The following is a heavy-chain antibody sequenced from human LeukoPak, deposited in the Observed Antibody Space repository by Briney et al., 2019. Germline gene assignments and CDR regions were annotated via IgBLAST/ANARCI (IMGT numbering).Heavy chain of an antibody. CDR1: GGSFSGYY. CDR3: ARVRPRQCQFDY. D-gene: IGHD5/OR15-5a*01. CDR2: INHSGST. Sequence: PSETLSLTCAVYGGSFSGYYWSWIRQPPGKGLEWIGEINHSGSTNYNPSLTSRVTISVDTSENQFSLKLSSVTAADTAVYYCARVRPRQCQFDYWGQGTLVTVSS. V-gene: IGHV4-34*01. J-gene: IGHJ4*02.